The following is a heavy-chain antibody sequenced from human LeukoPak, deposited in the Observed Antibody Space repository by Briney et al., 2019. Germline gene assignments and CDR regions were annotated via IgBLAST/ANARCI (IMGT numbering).Heavy chain of an antibody. J-gene: IGHJ4*02. CDR1: GFTFSSYA. Sequence: GGSLRLSCTTSGFTFSSYALSWVRQAPGKGLEWVSGIRVSGSTYYPDSVTGRFTISRDNSENTLYLQMSGLRAEDTAIYYCAKGTEDTAYYFDFWGQGVLVTVSS. V-gene: IGHV3-23*01. CDR3: AKGTEDTAYYFDF. D-gene: IGHD7-27*01. CDR2: IRVSGST.